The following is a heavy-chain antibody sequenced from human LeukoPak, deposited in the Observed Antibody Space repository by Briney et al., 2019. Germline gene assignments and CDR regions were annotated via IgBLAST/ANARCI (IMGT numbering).Heavy chain of an antibody. CDR2: ISSDGGTT. CDR1: GFTFSSYP. CDR3: ARDYGMDV. Sequence: GGSLRLSCAAAGFTFSSYPMHWVRRAPGKGLEYVSAISSDGGTTYYTNSVKGRFTISRDNSKNTLYLQMGSLRAEDMGVYYCARDYGMDVWGQGTTVTVSS. J-gene: IGHJ6*02. V-gene: IGHV3-64*01.